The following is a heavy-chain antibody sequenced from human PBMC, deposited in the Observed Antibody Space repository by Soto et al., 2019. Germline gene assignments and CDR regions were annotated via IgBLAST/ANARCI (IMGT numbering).Heavy chain of an antibody. V-gene: IGHV1-18*01. Sequence: QVQLVQSGAEVKKPGASVKVSCKASGYTFTSYGISWVRQAPGQGLEWMGWISAYNGNTNYAQKLQGRVTMTTDTSTSTDYMELRSLRSDDTAVYYCARFDIVVVPAAFSFDPWGQGTLVTVSS. CDR3: ARFDIVVVPAAFSFDP. CDR2: ISAYNGNT. D-gene: IGHD2-2*01. J-gene: IGHJ5*02. CDR1: GYTFTSYG.